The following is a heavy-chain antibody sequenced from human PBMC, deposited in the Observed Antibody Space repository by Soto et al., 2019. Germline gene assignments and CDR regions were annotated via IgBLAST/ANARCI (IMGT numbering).Heavy chain of an antibody. CDR1: GFKVSSNC. CDR3: ARINWNDQDGAFDI. D-gene: IGHD1-20*01. J-gene: IGHJ3*02. CDR2: IYSGGST. V-gene: IGHV3-53*04. Sequence: WGSLRLSCTASGFKVSSNCMSWVRQATGKGLEWVSVIYSGGSTYYADSVKGRFTISRHNSKNTLYLQMNSLRAEDTAVYYCARINWNDQDGAFDIWGQGAMVTVSS.